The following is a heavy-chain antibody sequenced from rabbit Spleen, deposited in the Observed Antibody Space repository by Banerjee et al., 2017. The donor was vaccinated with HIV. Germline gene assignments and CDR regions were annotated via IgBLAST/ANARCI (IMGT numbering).Heavy chain of an antibody. CDR3: AGGYGSGIVYYDL. Sequence: QQQLVESGGGLVKPGASLTLTCKASGFSFSNKAVMCWVRQAPGKGLEYIGYITYHGDAYYASWAKGRFTITRSTSLNTVDLKMTSLTAADTATYFCAGGYGSGIVYYDLWGPGTLVTVS. V-gene: IGHV1S43*01. CDR1: GFSFSNKAV. J-gene: IGHJ4*01. D-gene: IGHD1-1*01. CDR2: ITYHGDA.